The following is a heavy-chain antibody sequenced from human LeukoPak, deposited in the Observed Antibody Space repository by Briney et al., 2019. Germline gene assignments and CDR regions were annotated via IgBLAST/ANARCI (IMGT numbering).Heavy chain of an antibody. CDR3: ARHVGGGTWKFDS. D-gene: IGHD2-15*01. J-gene: IGHJ4*02. Sequence: KPSETLSLTCTVSGGSISSSSYYWAWIRQPPGKGLEWIGSTYYTGTTHYTPSLKSRVTITVDTSKNQFSLKLNSVTAADTAVYYCARHVGGGTWKFDSWGQGTLVTVSS. CDR1: GGSISSSSYY. CDR2: TYYTGTT. V-gene: IGHV4-39*01.